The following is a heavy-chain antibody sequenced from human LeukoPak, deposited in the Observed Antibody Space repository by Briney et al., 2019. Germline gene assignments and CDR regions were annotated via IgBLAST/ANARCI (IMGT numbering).Heavy chain of an antibody. CDR2: ISGSDGST. CDR3: PKVPCSGGSCYYYYYYMDV. Sequence: GSLRLSCAASGFTFSSYAMSWVRQAPGKGLEWVSAISGSDGSTYYADSVKGRFTISRDNSKNTLYLQMNSLRAEDTAVYYCPKVPCSGGSCYYYYYYMDVWGKGTTVTVSS. D-gene: IGHD2-15*01. V-gene: IGHV3-23*01. CDR1: GFTFSSYA. J-gene: IGHJ6*03.